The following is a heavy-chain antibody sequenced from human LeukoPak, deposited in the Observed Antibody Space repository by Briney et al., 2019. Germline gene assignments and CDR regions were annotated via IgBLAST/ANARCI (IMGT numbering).Heavy chain of an antibody. CDR1: GGSFSGYY. Sequence: SETLSLTCAVYGGSFSGYYWSWIRQPPGKGLEWIGEINHSGSTNYNPSLKGRVTISVDTSKNQFSLKLSSVTAADTAVYYCARAESGTTVDYWGQGTLVTVSS. V-gene: IGHV4-34*01. J-gene: IGHJ4*02. CDR2: INHSGST. D-gene: IGHD3-10*01. CDR3: ARAESGTTVDY.